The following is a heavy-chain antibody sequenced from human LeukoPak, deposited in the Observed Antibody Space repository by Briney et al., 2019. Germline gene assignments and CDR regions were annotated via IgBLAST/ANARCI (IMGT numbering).Heavy chain of an antibody. CDR3: ASRSLYDSSGYYGYY. D-gene: IGHD3-22*01. CDR2: IYYSGST. V-gene: IGHV4-59*06. CDR1: GGSISSYY. J-gene: IGHJ4*02. Sequence: SETLSLTCTVSGGSISSYYWNWIRQPPGKGLEWIGYIYYSGSTYYNPSLKSRVTISVDTSKNQFSLKLSSVTAADTAVYYCASRSLYDSSGYYGYYWGQGTLVTVSS.